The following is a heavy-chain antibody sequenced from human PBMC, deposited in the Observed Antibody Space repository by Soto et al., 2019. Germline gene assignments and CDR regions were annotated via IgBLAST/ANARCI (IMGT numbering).Heavy chain of an antibody. J-gene: IGHJ3*02. D-gene: IGHD6-13*01. CDR1: GSTFSSYS. V-gene: IGHV3-21*01. Sequence: SLRLSCAASGSTFSSYSMNWVRQAPGKGLELVSSISSSSSYIYYADSVKGRFTISRDNAKNSLYLQMNSLRAEDTAVYYCARVVIAAAGPSDAFDIWGQGTMVTVSS. CDR2: ISSSSSYI. CDR3: ARVVIAAAGPSDAFDI.